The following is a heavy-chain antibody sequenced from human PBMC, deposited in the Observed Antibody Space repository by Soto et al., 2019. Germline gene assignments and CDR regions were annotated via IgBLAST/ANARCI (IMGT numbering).Heavy chain of an antibody. CDR3: ARAQSLKYVWGSYREERPAMDV. CDR2: INHSGST. V-gene: IGHV4-34*01. J-gene: IGHJ6*02. CDR1: GGSFSGYY. D-gene: IGHD3-16*02. Sequence: QVQLQQWGAGLLKPSETLSLTCAVYGGSFSGYYWSWIRQPPGKGLEWIGEINHSGSTNYNPSLKSRVTISVDTSKNQFSLKLSSVTAADTAVYYCARAQSLKYVWGSYREERPAMDVWGQGTTVTVSS.